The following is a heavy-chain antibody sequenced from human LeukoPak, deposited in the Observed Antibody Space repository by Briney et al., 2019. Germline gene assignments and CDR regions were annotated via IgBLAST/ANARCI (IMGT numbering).Heavy chain of an antibody. V-gene: IGHV3-23*01. D-gene: IGHD2-21*02. Sequence: WGSLRLSCAASGFTFSSYAMSWVRQAPGKGLDWVSAISGSGGRTYYADSVKGRFTISRDNSKNTLYLQMNSLRAEDTAVYYCAHKSSYCGGNCYSDYFDYWGQGTLVTVSS. CDR3: AHKSSYCGGNCYSDYFDY. CDR2: ISGSGGRT. J-gene: IGHJ4*02. CDR1: GFTFSSYA.